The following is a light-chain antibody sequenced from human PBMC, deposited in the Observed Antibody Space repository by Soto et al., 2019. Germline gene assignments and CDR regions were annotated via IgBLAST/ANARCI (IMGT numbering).Light chain of an antibody. CDR2: DVS. J-gene: IGLJ3*02. CDR1: SSDVGRYNY. CDR3: SSYTTGTTWV. Sequence: QSALTQPASVSGSPGQSITISCTGTSSDVGRYNYVSWHQQHPGKAPKLLIFDVSNRPSGVSDRFSGSKSGNTASLTISGLQAEDEADYYCSSYTTGTTWVFGEGTKLTVL. V-gene: IGLV2-14*01.